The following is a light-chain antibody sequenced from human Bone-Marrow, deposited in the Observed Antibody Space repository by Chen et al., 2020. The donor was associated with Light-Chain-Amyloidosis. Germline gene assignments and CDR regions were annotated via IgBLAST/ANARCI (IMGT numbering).Light chain of an antibody. Sequence: EIVLTQSPGTLSLSPGEGANLSCRASQTISSNYLTWYQQKFGQAPRLLIYGSSSRATGIPDRFTGSGSGTDFTLTINRMEPDDFAMYYCQQYGSSPLTFGGGTKVESK. CDR2: GSS. CDR3: QQYGSSPLT. CDR1: QTISSNY. V-gene: IGKV3-20*01. J-gene: IGKJ4*01.